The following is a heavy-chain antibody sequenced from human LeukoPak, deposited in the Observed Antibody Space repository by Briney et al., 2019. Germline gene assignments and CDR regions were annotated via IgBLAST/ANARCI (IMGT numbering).Heavy chain of an antibody. Sequence: SVNLSCKASGYTFTSYGISWVRHAPGQGLEWMGWISAYNGNTNYAQKLQGRVTMTTDTSTSTAYMELRSLRSDDTAVYYCLWHLSHYGMDVWGKGTTVTVSS. D-gene: IGHD4/OR15-4a*01. V-gene: IGHV1-18*04. CDR1: GYTFTSYG. CDR3: LWHLSHYGMDV. CDR2: ISAYNGNT. J-gene: IGHJ6*04.